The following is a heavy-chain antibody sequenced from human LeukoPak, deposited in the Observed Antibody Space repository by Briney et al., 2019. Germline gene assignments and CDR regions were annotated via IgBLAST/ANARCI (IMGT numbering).Heavy chain of an antibody. CDR1: SGSISSSSYY. CDR2: IYYSGST. J-gene: IGHJ4*02. D-gene: IGHD1-26*01. Sequence: SETLSLTCTVSSGSISSSSYYWGWIRQPPGKGLEWIGNIYYSGSTYYNASLQSRVTISIDTSKNQFSLRLNSVTAADTAMYFCVKSGGYGLIDYWGQGTLVTVSS. V-gene: IGHV4-39*01. CDR3: VKSGGYGLIDY.